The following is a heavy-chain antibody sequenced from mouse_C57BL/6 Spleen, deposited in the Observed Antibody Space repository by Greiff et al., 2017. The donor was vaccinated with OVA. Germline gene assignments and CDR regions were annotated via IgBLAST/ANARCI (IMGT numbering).Heavy chain of an antibody. CDR2: ISYDGSN. V-gene: IGHV3-6*01. J-gene: IGHJ2*01. CDR3: ARKELANYFDY. CDR1: GYSITSGYY. Sequence: EVKLVESGPGLVKPSQSLSLTCSVTGYSITSGYYWNWIRQFPGNKLEWMGYISYDGSNNYNPSLKNRISITRDTSKNQFFLKLNSVTTEDTATYYCARKELANYFDYWGQGTTLTVSS. D-gene: IGHD4-1*01.